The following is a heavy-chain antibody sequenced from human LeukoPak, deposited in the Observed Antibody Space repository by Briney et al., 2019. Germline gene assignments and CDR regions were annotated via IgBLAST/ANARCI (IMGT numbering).Heavy chain of an antibody. CDR2: IIPIFGTA. CDR1: GGTFSSYA. D-gene: IGHD4-11*01. V-gene: IGHV1-69*01. J-gene: IGHJ5*02. Sequence: GASVKVSCKASGGTFSSYAISWVRQAPGQGLEWMGGIIPIFGTANYAQKFQGRVTITADESTSTAYMELSSLRSEDTAVYYCARVHDYSSVRGFDPWGQGTLVTVSS. CDR3: ARVHDYSSVRGFDP.